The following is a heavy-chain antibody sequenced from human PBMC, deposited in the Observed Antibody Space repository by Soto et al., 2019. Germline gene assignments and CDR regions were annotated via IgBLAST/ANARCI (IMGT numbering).Heavy chain of an antibody. CDR1: GGSINSDDSF. CDR2: LYYGGST. CDR3: ARQLPVGATSWFDP. V-gene: IGHV4-39*01. D-gene: IGHD1-26*01. Sequence: SETLSLTCSVSGGSINSDDSFWGWVRQSPGKGLEWIVSLYYGGSTFYNPSLKSRVTISLDTSKNQFSLRLTSVTAADTAIYYCARQLPVGATSWFDPWGQGTLVTVSS. J-gene: IGHJ5*02.